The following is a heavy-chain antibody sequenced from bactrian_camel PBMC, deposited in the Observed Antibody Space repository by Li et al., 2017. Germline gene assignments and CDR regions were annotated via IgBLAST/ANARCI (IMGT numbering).Heavy chain of an antibody. Sequence: HVQLVESGGGSVQAGGSLRLDCAASGYAYSLNCMGWFRQRPGKEREGVAHLDSDGTTNYADSVKGRFTISQDNQHNDKTTLCLQMNSLKTEDTAVYYCAARVGSMCSYCSGITCYTKKLSSGYWGQGTQVTVS. CDR3: AARVGSMCSYCSGITCYTKKLSSGY. V-gene: IGHV3S53*01. J-gene: IGHJ6*01. CDR1: GYAYSLNC. CDR2: LDSDGTT. D-gene: IGHD2*01.